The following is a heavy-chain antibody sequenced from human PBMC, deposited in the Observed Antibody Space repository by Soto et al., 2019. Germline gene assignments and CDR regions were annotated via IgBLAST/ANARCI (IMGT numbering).Heavy chain of an antibody. J-gene: IGHJ4*02. CDR2: IYYSGST. CDR1: GGSISSSSYY. CDR3: ATVRDTAMVTNY. V-gene: IGHV4-39*01. D-gene: IGHD5-18*01. Sequence: SETLSLTCTVSGGSISSSSYYWGWIRQPPGKGLEWIGSIYYSGSTYYNPSLKGRVTISVDTSKNQFSLKLSSVTAADTAVYYCATVRDTAMVTNYWGQGTLVTVSS.